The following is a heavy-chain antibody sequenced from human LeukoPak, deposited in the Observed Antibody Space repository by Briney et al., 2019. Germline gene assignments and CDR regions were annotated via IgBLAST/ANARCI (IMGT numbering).Heavy chain of an antibody. CDR1: GFTFSNFV. Sequence: GGSLRLSCAASGFTFSNFVIHYLRDAPGKGLEGVALISDHGGKNYYVDSVKGRFTISRDNSKNTLYVQLNSLRVEDTAVYYCAKGYYGSGLRPFDYWGQGTLVTVS. CDR3: AKGYYGSGLRPFDY. J-gene: IGHJ4*02. D-gene: IGHD3-10*01. CDR2: ISDHGGKN. V-gene: IGHV3-30*18.